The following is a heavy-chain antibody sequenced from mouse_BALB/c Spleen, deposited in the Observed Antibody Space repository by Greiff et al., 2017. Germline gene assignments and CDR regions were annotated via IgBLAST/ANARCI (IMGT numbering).Heavy chain of an antibody. Sequence: EVKVVESGGGLVKLGGSLKLSCAASGFTFSSYYMSWVRQTPEKRLELVAAINSNGGSTYYPDTVKGRFTISRDNAKNTLYLQMSSLKSEDTALYYCARPLYYDSSWFAYWGQGTLVTVSA. CDR3: ARPLYYDSSWFAY. CDR2: INSNGGST. D-gene: IGHD2-4*01. J-gene: IGHJ3*01. CDR1: GFTFSSYY. V-gene: IGHV5-6-2*01.